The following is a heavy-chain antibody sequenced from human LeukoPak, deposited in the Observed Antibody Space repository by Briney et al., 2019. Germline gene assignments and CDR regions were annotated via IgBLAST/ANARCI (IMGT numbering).Heavy chain of an antibody. J-gene: IGHJ4*02. CDR2: INPSGGST. CDR3: ARAITGTTALGY. CDR1: GYTFTSYY. D-gene: IGHD1-7*01. V-gene: IGHV1-46*03. Sequence: ASVKVSCKASGYTFTSYYMHWVRQAPGQGLKWMGIINPSGGSTSYAQKFQGRVTMTRDTSTSTVYMELSSLRSEDTAVYYCARAITGTTALGYWGQGTLVTVSS.